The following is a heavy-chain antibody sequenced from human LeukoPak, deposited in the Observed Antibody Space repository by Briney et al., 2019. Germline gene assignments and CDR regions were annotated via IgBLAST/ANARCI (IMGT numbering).Heavy chain of an antibody. V-gene: IGHV3-48*01. CDR2: ISSSSSTI. Sequence: GGSLRLSCAASGFTFSSYSMNWVRQAPGKGLEWVSYISSSSSTIYYADSVKGRFTISRDNAKNSLYLQMNSLRAEDTAVYYCARVVLGNNSRLWGQGTLVTVSS. CDR3: ARVVLGNNSRL. CDR1: GFTFSSYS. J-gene: IGHJ4*02. D-gene: IGHD1/OR15-1a*01.